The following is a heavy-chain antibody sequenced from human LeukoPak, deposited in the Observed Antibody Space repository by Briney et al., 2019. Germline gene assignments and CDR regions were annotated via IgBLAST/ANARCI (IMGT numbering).Heavy chain of an antibody. D-gene: IGHD6-19*01. CDR3: ASAGSGLY. J-gene: IGHJ4*02. V-gene: IGHV3-23*01. CDR1: GFTFSSYA. CDR2: IGGNGGST. Sequence: GGSLRLSCAASGFTFSSYAMSWVRQAPGKGLEWVSTIGGNGGSTYYADSVKGRFTISRDNAKNSLYLQMNSLRDEDTAVYYCASAGSGLYWGQGTLVTVSS.